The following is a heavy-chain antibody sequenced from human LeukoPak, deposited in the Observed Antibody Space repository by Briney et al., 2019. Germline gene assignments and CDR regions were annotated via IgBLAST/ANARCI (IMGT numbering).Heavy chain of an antibody. J-gene: IGHJ3*02. D-gene: IGHD6-6*01. Sequence: SETLSLTCTVSGGSISSSSYYWGWIRQPPGKGLEWIGSIYYSGSTYYNPSLKSRVTISVDTSKNQFSLKLSSVTAADTAVYYCARESSSARGAFDIWGQGTMVTVSS. CDR3: ARESSSARGAFDI. CDR2: IYYSGST. V-gene: IGHV4-39*07. CDR1: GGSISSSSYY.